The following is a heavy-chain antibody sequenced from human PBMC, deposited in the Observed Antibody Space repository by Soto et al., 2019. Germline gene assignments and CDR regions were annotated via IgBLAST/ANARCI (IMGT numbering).Heavy chain of an antibody. J-gene: IGHJ6*03. Sequence: QDQLVQSGGEVKKPGASVKVSCKASGYSFTNYGITWVRQAPGQGFEWMGWISAYNGDTNYAQKLQGRVTMTTDASTSTAYFELRSLRSDDTAVYYCARDRGVAPPVAGNTHYYYYMDVWGKGTTVTFSS. CDR2: ISAYNGDT. D-gene: IGHD6-19*01. CDR3: ARDRGVAPPVAGNTHYYYYMDV. CDR1: GYSFTNYG. V-gene: IGHV1-18*01.